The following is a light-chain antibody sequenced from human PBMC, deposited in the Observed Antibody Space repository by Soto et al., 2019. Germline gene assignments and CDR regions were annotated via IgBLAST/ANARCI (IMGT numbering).Light chain of an antibody. CDR1: QSVSSN. J-gene: IGKJ1*01. CDR2: GAS. Sequence: EIVMTQSPATLSVSPGERATLSCRASQSVSSNLACYQQKPGQAPRLLIYGASTRGTGIPARFSGSGSGTEFTLTISSLQSEDFLVYYCQHYNNWPPWTFGQGTKVEVK. V-gene: IGKV3-15*01. CDR3: QHYNNWPPWT.